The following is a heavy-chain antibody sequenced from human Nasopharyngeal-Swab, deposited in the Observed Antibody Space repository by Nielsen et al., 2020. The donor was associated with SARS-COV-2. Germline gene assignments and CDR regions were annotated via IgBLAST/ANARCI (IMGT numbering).Heavy chain of an antibody. J-gene: IGHJ6*02. CDR3: ARDTRMSYYYYYGMDV. D-gene: IGHD2-15*01. V-gene: IGHV1-8*01. Sequence: SVPVSRKASGYTFISYDINWVRQATGQGLAWMGWMNPNSGNTGYAQKFQGRVTMTRNTSISTAYMELSSLRSEDTAVYYCARDTRMSYYYYYGMDVWGQGTTVTVSS. CDR2: MNPNSGNT. CDR1: GYTFISYD.